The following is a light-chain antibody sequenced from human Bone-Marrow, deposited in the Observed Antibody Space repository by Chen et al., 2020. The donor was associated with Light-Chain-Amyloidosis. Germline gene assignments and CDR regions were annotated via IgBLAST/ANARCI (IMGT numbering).Light chain of an antibody. CDR3: CSYAGSSTLV. Sequence: QSALTQPASVSGSPGQSITISCTGTSSDVGSYNLVSWYQQHPGKAPKFMLYEVNKRPSGVSNRFSGSKSGNTASLTISGLQAEDEADYYCCSYAGSSTLVFGGGTKVTVL. CDR2: EVN. V-gene: IGLV2-23*02. J-gene: IGLJ3*02. CDR1: SSDVGSYNL.